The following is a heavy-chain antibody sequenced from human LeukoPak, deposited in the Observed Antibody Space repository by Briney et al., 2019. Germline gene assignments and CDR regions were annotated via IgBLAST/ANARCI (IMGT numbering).Heavy chain of an antibody. V-gene: IGHV1-2*02. CDR2: INPNSGGT. J-gene: IGHJ6*02. CDR1: GYTFTGYY. CDR3: ARSPTYYYGSGSPYGMDV. Sequence: ASVKVSCKASGYTFTGYYMHWVRQAPGQGLEWMGWINPNSGGTNYAQKFQGRVTMTRDTPIGTAYMELSRLRSDDTAVYYCARSPTYYYGSGSPYGMDVWGQGTTVTVSS. D-gene: IGHD3-10*01.